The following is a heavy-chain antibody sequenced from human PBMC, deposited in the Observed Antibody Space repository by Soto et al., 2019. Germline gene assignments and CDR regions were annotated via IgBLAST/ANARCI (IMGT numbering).Heavy chain of an antibody. J-gene: IGHJ6*02. CDR3: ARVHSTVVTKYYYYYGMDV. D-gene: IGHD4-17*01. CDR2: IDPSDSYT. CDR1: GYSFTSYW. V-gene: IGHV5-10-1*01. Sequence: GESLKISCKGSGYSFTSYWISWVRQMPGKGLEWMGRIDPSDSYTNYSPSFQGHVTISADKSISTAYLQWSSLKASDTAMYYCARVHSTVVTKYYYYYGMDVWGQGTTVTVSS.